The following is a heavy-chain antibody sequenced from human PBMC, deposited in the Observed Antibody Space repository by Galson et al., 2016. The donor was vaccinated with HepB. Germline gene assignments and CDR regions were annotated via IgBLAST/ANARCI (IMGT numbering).Heavy chain of an antibody. V-gene: IGHV3-23*01. D-gene: IGHD6-13*01. CDR2: XXGRXGXT. CDR3: AKERGSIGAVGIDSFGN. J-gene: IGHJ4*02. CDR1: GFTFSTYA. Sequence: SLRLSCAASGFTFSTYAMSXXRQAXXXGPXXVSAXXGRXGXTYXADSXKGRFTISRDNSKNTLYLQMNSLRAEDTAAYYCAKERGSIGAVGIDSFGNWGQGTLVTVSS.